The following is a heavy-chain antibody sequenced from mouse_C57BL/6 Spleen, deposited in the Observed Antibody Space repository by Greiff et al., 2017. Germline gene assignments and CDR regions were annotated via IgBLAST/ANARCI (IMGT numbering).Heavy chain of an antibody. D-gene: IGHD2-3*01. CDR1: GYTFTGYW. V-gene: IGHV1-9*01. Sequence: QVQLQQSGAELMKPGASVKLSCKATGYTFTGYWIEWVKQRPGHGLEWIVEILPGSGSTNYNEKFKGKATFTADTSSNTAYMQLSSLTTEDSAIYYCARDYDGYPAWFAYWGQGTLVTVSA. J-gene: IGHJ3*01. CDR3: ARDYDGYPAWFAY. CDR2: ILPGSGST.